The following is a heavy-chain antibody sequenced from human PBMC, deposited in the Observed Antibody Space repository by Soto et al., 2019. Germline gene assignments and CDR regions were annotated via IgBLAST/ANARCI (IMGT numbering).Heavy chain of an antibody. CDR1: GFTFSSYG. CDR2: IWYDGSKK. Sequence: GGSLRLSCAASGFTFSSYGMHWVRQAPGKGLEWVAVIWYDGSKKYDAYSVKGRVTISRANSNNTLYQQMNSMRAEDTAVYYCARESYSYGDTYYYYAMDVWGQGTTVT. D-gene: IGHD5-18*01. J-gene: IGHJ6*02. CDR3: ARESYSYGDTYYYYAMDV. V-gene: IGHV3-33*01.